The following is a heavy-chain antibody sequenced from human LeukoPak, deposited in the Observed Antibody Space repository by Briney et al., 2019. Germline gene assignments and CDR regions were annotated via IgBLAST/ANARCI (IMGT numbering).Heavy chain of an antibody. CDR1: GFTFSDYY. J-gene: IGHJ4*02. CDR3: ARDRAPGWPPFGY. V-gene: IGHV3-53*01. CDR2: IYSGGST. Sequence: PGGSLRLSCAVSGFTFSDYYMSWVRQAPGKGLEWVSVIYSGGSTYYADSVKGRFTISRDNSKNTLYLQMNSLRAEDTAVYYCARDRAPGWPPFGYWGQGTLVTVSS. D-gene: IGHD2-15*01.